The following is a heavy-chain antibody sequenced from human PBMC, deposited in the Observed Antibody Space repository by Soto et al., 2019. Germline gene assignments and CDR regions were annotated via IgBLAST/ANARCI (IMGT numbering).Heavy chain of an antibody. J-gene: IGHJ6*02. Sequence: LGESLKISCKGSGYSFIGYWIGWVRQMPGKGLEWMGIIYPGDSDTRYSPSFQGQVTISADKSINTAYLQWSSLKASDTAMYYCARTAAAGKYYYGVDVWGQGTTVTVSS. CDR1: GYSFIGYW. D-gene: IGHD6-13*01. CDR3: ARTAAAGKYYYGVDV. V-gene: IGHV5-51*01. CDR2: IYPGDSDT.